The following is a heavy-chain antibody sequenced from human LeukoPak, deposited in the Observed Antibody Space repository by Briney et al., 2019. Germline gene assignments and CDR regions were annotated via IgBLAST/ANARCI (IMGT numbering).Heavy chain of an antibody. J-gene: IGHJ4*02. V-gene: IGHV1-69*13. Sequence: ASVKVSCKASGGTFSSYAISWVRRAPGQGLEWMGGIIPIFGTANYAQKFQGRVTITADESTSTAYMELSSLRSEDTAVYYCARAVPSEDIVVVPAAPLYYFDYWGQGTLVTVSS. CDR2: IIPIFGTA. CDR1: GGTFSSYA. CDR3: ARAVPSEDIVVVPAAPLYYFDY. D-gene: IGHD2-2*01.